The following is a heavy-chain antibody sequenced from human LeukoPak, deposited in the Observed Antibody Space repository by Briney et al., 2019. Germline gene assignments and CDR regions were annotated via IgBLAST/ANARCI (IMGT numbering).Heavy chain of an antibody. Sequence: SETLSLTCTVSGGSISSDYWSWIRQPPGTGLEWIGYIDYSGSTNYNPSLQSRVTISVDTSKNQFSLQLSSVTAADTAVYYCARRAWYGYYFDYWGQGTLVTVSS. J-gene: IGHJ4*02. D-gene: IGHD6-13*01. CDR2: IDYSGST. CDR3: ARRAWYGYYFDY. V-gene: IGHV4-59*08. CDR1: GGSISSDY.